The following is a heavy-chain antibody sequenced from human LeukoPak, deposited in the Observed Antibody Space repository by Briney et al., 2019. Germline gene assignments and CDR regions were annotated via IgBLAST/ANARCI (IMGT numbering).Heavy chain of an antibody. CDR1: GFTLSNYS. D-gene: IGHD4-17*01. Sequence: GGSLRLSCAASGFTLSNYSMNWVRQAPGKGLEWVAFISSSSYIFYADSLKGRFTISRDNAKNSLYLQMNSLRADDTAVYYCARDLAYGDDGLWGQGTLVTVSS. CDR2: ISSSSYI. CDR3: ARDLAYGDDGL. J-gene: IGHJ4*02. V-gene: IGHV3-21*01.